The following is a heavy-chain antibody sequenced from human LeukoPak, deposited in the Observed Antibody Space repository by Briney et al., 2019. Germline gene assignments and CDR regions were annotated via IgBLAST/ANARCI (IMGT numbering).Heavy chain of an antibody. D-gene: IGHD3-10*01. CDR3: ARAYDGSGSYSDYYMDV. Sequence: SETLSLTRTVSGGSISIFCWSWLPQPAGKGLEWVGSNYTSGSTHYNPSLKSLVVMSVDTSKNQFSLKLSAVAAADTAVYNCARAYDGSGSYSDYYMDVWGKGTTVTISS. CDR2: NYTSGST. V-gene: IGHV4-4*07. CDR1: GGSISIFC. J-gene: IGHJ6*03.